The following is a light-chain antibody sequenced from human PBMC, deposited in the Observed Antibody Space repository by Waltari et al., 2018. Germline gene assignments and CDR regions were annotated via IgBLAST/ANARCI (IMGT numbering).Light chain of an antibody. V-gene: IGLV1-40*01. CDR2: GVN. CDR3: QQYYNTPLT. Sequence: QSVLTQPPSVSGAPGQRVAISCTGSGSNIGAGYDVHWYQQHPGKAPKLLIYGVNNRPLGVPDRFSGSGSETEFTLTINSLQAEDVAVYYCQQYYNTPLTFGGGTK. J-gene: IGLJ2*01. CDR1: GSNIGAGYD.